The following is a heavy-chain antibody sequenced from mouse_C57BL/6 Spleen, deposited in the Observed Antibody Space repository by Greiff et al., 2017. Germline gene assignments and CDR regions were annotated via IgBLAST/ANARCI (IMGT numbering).Heavy chain of an antibody. CDR2: IYPGDGDT. CDR3: ARSNAVVATDSMDD. V-gene: IGHV1-80*01. D-gene: IGHD1-1*01. CDR1: GYAFSSYW. Sequence: QVQLKQSGAELVKPGASVKISCKASGYAFSSYWMNWVKQRPGKGLEWIGQIYPGDGDTNYNGKFKGKATLTADKSSSTAYMQLSSLTSEDSAVYFCARSNAVVATDSMDDWGKGTSVTVSS. J-gene: IGHJ4*01.